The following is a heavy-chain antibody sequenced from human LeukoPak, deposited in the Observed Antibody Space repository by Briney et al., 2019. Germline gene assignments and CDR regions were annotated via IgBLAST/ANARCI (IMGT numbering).Heavy chain of an antibody. J-gene: IGHJ4*02. D-gene: IGHD3-10*01. CDR2: IYTSGST. V-gene: IGHV4-4*07. Sequence: SETLSLTCTVSGGSISSYYWSWIRQPAGKGLEWIGRIYTSGSTNYNPSLKSRVTISLDTSKNQFSLKLSSVTAADTAVYYCARDQEDSGTDYWGQGTLVTVSS. CDR3: ARDQEDSGTDY. CDR1: GGSISSYY.